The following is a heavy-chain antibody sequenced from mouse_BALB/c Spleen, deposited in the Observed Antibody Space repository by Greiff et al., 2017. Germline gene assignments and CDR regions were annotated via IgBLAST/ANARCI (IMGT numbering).Heavy chain of an antibody. CDR3: ARIGDYYGSSYPYFDV. D-gene: IGHD1-1*01. CDR1: GYSITSGYY. Sequence: EVKLMESGPGLVKPSQSLSLTCSVTGYSITSGYYWNWIRQFPGNKLEWMGYISYDGSNNYNPSLKNRISITRDTSKNQFFLKLNSVTTEDTATYYCARIGDYYGSSYPYFDVWGAGTTVTVSS. CDR2: ISYDGSN. V-gene: IGHV3-6*02. J-gene: IGHJ1*01.